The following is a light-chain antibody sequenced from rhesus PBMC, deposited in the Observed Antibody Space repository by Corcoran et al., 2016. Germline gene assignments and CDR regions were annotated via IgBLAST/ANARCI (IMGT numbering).Light chain of an antibody. CDR2: GAS. Sequence: DIQMTQSPSSLSASVGDRVTITCRASQTISRYLAWYPQKPGKVPKLLIYGASTLQSGVKSRSIGSGSGTDCTLTSSSLQPEDSATYYCQQHNRPPPTFGRGTKVEIK. CDR1: QTISRY. J-gene: IGKJ1*01. CDR3: QQHNRPPPT. V-gene: IGKV1-44*03.